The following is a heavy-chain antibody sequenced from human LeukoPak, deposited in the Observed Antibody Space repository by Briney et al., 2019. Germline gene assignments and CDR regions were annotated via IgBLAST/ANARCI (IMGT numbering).Heavy chain of an antibody. CDR2: IYHSGST. CDR1: GYSISSGYY. D-gene: IGHD3-22*01. V-gene: IGHV4-38-2*02. Sequence: SSETLSLTCTVSGYSISSGYYWGWIRPPPGKGLEWIGSIYHSGSTYYNPSLKSRVTISVDTSKNQFSLKLSSVTAADTAVYFCARGLYSYDSSGAFDIWGQGTMVTVSS. CDR3: ARGLYSYDSSGAFDI. J-gene: IGHJ3*02.